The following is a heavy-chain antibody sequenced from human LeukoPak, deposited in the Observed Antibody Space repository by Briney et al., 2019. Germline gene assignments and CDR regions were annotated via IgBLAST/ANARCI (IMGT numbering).Heavy chain of an antibody. V-gene: IGHV3-74*01. J-gene: IGHJ4*02. CDR2: INSDGSST. CDR3: ARQGTLDY. CDR1: GFTFSSYW. Sequence: GGSLRLSYAASGFTFSSYWMHWVRQAPGKGLVSVSRINSDGSSTSYADSVKGRFTISRDNAKNTLYLQMNSLRAEDTAVYYCARQGTLDYWGQGTLVSVSS.